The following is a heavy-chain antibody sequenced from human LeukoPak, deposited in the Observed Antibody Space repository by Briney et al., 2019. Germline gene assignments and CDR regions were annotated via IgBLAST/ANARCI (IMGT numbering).Heavy chain of an antibody. CDR3: ARQGPHTSGWFYFDY. J-gene: IGHJ4*02. V-gene: IGHV4-39*01. D-gene: IGHD6-19*01. CDR1: GGSITTETYY. Sequence: IPSETLSLTCTLSGGSITTETYYWGCIRQSPGKGLEWIGTVHYSGKTNYKPSLKSRVTISVDTSKHQFSLKLSSVTAADTAVYYCARQGPHTSGWFYFDYWGQGTLATVSS. CDR2: VHYSGKT.